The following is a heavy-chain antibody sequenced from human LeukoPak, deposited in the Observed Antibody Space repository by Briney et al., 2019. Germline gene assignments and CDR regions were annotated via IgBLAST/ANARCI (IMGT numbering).Heavy chain of an antibody. J-gene: IGHJ4*02. CDR1: GGTFSSYA. CDR2: IIPILGIA. V-gene: IGHV1-69*04. CDR3: ARDRDYYDSSGYNLDYFDY. D-gene: IGHD3-22*01. Sequence: ATVKVSCKASGGTFSSYAISWVRQAPGQGLEWMGRIIPILGIANYAQKFQGRVTITADKSTSTAYMELSSLRSEDTAVYYCARDRDYYDSSGYNLDYFDYWGQGTLVTVSS.